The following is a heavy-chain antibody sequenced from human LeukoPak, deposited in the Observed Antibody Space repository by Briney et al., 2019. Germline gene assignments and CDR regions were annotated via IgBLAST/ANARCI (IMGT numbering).Heavy chain of an antibody. V-gene: IGHV4-34*01. Sequence: SETLSLTCAVYGGSFSGYYWSWIRQPPGKGLERIGEINHSGSTNYNPSLKSRVTISVDTSKNQFSLKLSSVTAADTAVYYCARYRKEYYYGSGSYRYWYFDLWGRGTLVTVSS. CDR2: INHSGST. CDR1: GGSFSGYY. D-gene: IGHD3-10*01. CDR3: ARYRKEYYYGSGSYRYWYFDL. J-gene: IGHJ2*01.